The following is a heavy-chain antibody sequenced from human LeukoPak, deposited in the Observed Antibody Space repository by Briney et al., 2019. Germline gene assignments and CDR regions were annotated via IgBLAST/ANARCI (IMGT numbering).Heavy chain of an antibody. CDR3: AKGISSGWSYFDY. V-gene: IGHV3-21*04. J-gene: IGHJ4*02. Sequence: GGSLRLSCAASGFTFSSYIMNWVRQAPGKGLEWVSSISTSSIYIYYADSLKGRFTISRDNSKNTLYLQMNSLRAEDTAVYYCAKGISSGWSYFDYWGQGTLVTVSS. D-gene: IGHD6-19*01. CDR1: GFTFSSYI. CDR2: ISTSSIYI.